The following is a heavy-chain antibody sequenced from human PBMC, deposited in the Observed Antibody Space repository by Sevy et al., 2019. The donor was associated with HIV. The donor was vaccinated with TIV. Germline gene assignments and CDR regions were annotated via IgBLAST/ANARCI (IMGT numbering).Heavy chain of an antibody. D-gene: IGHD5-18*01. CDR2: IKSKTDGGTT. CDR1: GFTFSNAW. Sequence: GGSLRLSCAASGFTFSNAWMNWVRQAPGKGLEWVGRIKSKTDGGTTDYAAPVKGRFTISRDDSKNTLYLQMNSLKTEDTAVYYCTTISYGSGALYYYYGMDVWGQGTTVTVSS. V-gene: IGHV3-15*01. CDR3: TTISYGSGALYYYYGMDV. J-gene: IGHJ6*02.